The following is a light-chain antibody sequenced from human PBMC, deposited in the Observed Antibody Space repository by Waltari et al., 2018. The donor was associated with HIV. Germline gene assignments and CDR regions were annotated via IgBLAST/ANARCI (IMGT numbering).Light chain of an antibody. Sequence: SSELTQDPAVSVALGQPVRITCQGDSLRKYCGTWYQQKPGQAPVLVHYGKNNRPSGIPDRFSGSTSGSTTSLTIAGAQAEDEADYYCNSRDSSGNHLVFGGGTKLTVL. V-gene: IGLV3-19*01. CDR2: GKN. J-gene: IGLJ3*02. CDR1: SLRKYC. CDR3: NSRDSSGNHLV.